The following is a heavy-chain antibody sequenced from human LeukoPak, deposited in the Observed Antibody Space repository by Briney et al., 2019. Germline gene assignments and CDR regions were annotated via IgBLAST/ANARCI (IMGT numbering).Heavy chain of an antibody. V-gene: IGHV4-59*11. CDR1: SGSMNNHY. Sequence: SETLSLTCTVSSGSMNNHYWSWIRQPPGKGLEWVGYIYYSGSTNYNPSLKSRVTISVDTSKNQFSLSLNSVTAADTAVYYCARAYPYCSSTSCLYHDAFDIWGQGTMVTVSS. CDR2: IYYSGST. CDR3: ARAYPYCSSTSCLYHDAFDI. D-gene: IGHD2-2*01. J-gene: IGHJ3*02.